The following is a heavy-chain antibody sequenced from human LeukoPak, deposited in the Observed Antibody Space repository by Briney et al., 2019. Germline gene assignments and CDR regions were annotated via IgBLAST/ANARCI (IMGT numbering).Heavy chain of an antibody. CDR1: GFTVSSNY. CDR2: IYSGGST. J-gene: IGHJ4*02. V-gene: IGHV3-53*01. Sequence: GGSLRLSCVASGFTVSSNYMSWVRQAPGKGLEWVSVIYSGGSTYYADSVKGRFTISRDNSKNTLYPQMNSLRAEDTAVYYCARALGVSGDYWGQGTLVTVSS. CDR3: ARALGVSGDY. D-gene: IGHD1-26*01.